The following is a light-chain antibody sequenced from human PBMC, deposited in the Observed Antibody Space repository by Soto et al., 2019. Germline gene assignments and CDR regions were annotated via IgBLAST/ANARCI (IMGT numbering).Light chain of an antibody. J-gene: IGLJ1*01. CDR2: NSD. V-gene: IGLV1-44*01. Sequence: QSVLTQPPSASGTPGQRVTVSCSGSSSNIGINTVNWYQHLPGTAPKLLIYNSDQRPSGVPDRISGSKSGTSASLAIGGLQSEDEDDYYGAAWDDRLNGFFVFGPGTKLTVL. CDR3: AAWDDRLNGFFV. CDR1: SSNIGINT.